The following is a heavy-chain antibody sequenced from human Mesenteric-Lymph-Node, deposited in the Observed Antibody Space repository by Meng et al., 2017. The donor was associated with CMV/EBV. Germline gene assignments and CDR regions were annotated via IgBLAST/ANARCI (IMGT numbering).Heavy chain of an antibody. CDR2: IIPILGIA. Sequence: QVQLVQSGAEVKKPGSSVTVSCKAAGGTFSSYTISWVRQAPGQGLEWMGRIIPILGIANSAQKFQGRVTITADKSTSTAYMELSSLRSEDTAVYYCAGGIAAAGSRWFDPWGQGTLVTVSS. D-gene: IGHD6-13*01. CDR1: GGTFSSYT. V-gene: IGHV1-69*02. CDR3: AGGIAAAGSRWFDP. J-gene: IGHJ5*02.